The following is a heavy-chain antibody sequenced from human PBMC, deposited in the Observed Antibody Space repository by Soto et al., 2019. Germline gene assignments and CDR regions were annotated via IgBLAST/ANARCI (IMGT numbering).Heavy chain of an antibody. CDR2: IHSSGST. Sequence: SETLSLTXTVSGASMNSYHWSWIRQPAGKGLEWIGHIHSSGSTNYNPSLKSRVTMSVDTSKNQLSLRLMSLTAADTAVYYCARDQGVAAAGITWFDPWGQGSLVTVSS. D-gene: IGHD6-13*01. CDR3: ARDQGVAAAGITWFDP. V-gene: IGHV4-4*07. J-gene: IGHJ5*02. CDR1: GASMNSYH.